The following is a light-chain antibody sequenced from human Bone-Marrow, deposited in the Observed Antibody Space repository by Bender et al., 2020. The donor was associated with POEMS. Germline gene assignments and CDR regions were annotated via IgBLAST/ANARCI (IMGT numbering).Light chain of an antibody. CDR3: ASYTGRDSWV. J-gene: IGLJ3*02. Sequence: QSALTQPPSASGSSGQSVTISCTAISSDVDDDKYVSWYQQHPGKAPQLLIYEVTKRPSGVSDRFSASKSANTASLTISGLQADDEAAYYCASYTGRDSWVFGGGTKLTVL. CDR1: SSDVDDDKY. CDR2: EVT. V-gene: IGLV2-8*01.